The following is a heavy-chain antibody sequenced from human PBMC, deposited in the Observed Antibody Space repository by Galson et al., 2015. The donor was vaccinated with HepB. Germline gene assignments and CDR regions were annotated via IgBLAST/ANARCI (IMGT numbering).Heavy chain of an antibody. CDR1: GYTFTSYH. CDR3: ARDVPIAVAGTSDWFDP. D-gene: IGHD6-19*01. V-gene: IGHV1-46*01. J-gene: IGHJ5*02. CDR2: INPSGGST. Sequence: SVKVSCKASGYTFTSYHMHWVRQAPGQGLEWMGIINPSGGSTSYAQKFQGRVTMTRDTSTSTVYMELSSLRSEDTAVYYCARDVPIAVAGTSDWFDPWGQGTLVTVSS.